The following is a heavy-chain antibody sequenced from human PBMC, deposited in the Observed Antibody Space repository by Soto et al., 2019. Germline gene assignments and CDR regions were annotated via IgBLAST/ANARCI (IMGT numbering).Heavy chain of an antibody. CDR1: GYTFTSYA. V-gene: IGHV1-3*01. Sequence: ASVKVSCKASGYTFTSYAMHWVRQAPGQRLEWMGWINAGNGNTKYSQKFQGRVTITRDTSASTAYMELSSLRSEDTAVYYCARARDLAARPGTRLMAYWGQGTLVTVSS. D-gene: IGHD6-6*01. J-gene: IGHJ4*02. CDR3: ARARDLAARPGTRLMAY. CDR2: INAGNGNT.